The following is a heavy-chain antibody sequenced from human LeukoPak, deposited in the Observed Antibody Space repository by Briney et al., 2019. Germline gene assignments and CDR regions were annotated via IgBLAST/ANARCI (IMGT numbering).Heavy chain of an antibody. CDR3: AKSIRGLPGAFDI. D-gene: IGHD3-16*01. V-gene: IGHV3-30*18. Sequence: GSLRLSCAASGFTFSSYGMHWVRQAPGKGVEWVAVISYDGSNKYYADSVKGRFTISRDNSKNTLYLQMNSLRAEDTAVYYCAKSIRGLPGAFDIWGQGTMVTVTT. CDR1: GFTFSSYG. CDR2: ISYDGSNK. J-gene: IGHJ3*02.